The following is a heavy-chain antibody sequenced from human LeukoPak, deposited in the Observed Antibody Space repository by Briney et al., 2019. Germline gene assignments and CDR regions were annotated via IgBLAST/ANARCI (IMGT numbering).Heavy chain of an antibody. D-gene: IGHD2-2*01. Sequence: GGSLRLSCAASGFTFSSYWMSWVRQAPGKGLEWVANIKQDGSEKYYVDSVKGRFTISRDNAKNSLYLQMNSLRAEDTAVYYCAKFDSIVVVPAAISTLFDYWGQGTLVTVSS. CDR2: IKQDGSEK. CDR3: AKFDSIVVVPAAISTLFDY. J-gene: IGHJ4*02. CDR1: GFTFSSYW. V-gene: IGHV3-7*03.